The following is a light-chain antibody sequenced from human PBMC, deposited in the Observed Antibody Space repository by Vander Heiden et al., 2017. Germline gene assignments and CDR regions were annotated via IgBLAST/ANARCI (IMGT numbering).Light chain of an antibody. CDR1: SSNSGNKY. CDR3: GTWDSSLSSVV. Sequence: HSVLAQPPSSPAAPGQKGTIACPGSSSNSGNKYVAWYQQLPATAPKLLVYDNNKRPSAIPDRCSGSKSCSSATPGITVLQTGDEADYYWGTWDSSLSSVVFGGGTKLTVL. V-gene: IGLV1-51*01. J-gene: IGLJ2*01. CDR2: DNN.